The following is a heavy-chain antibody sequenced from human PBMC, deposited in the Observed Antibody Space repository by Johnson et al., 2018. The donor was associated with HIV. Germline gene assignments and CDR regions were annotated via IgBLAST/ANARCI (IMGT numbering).Heavy chain of an antibody. CDR1: GFTFSSYA. CDR3: ARGNKGYSSGWDAFDI. J-gene: IGHJ3*02. Sequence: VQLVESGGGLVQPGGSLRLSCAASGFTFSSYAMHWVRQAPGTGLEWVSVFYSGGSTYYADSVTGRFPISRDNSKNTLYLQMNSLRAGDTAVYYCARGNKGYSSGWDAFDIWGQGTMVTVSS. CDR2: FYSGGST. V-gene: IGHV3-66*01. D-gene: IGHD6-19*01.